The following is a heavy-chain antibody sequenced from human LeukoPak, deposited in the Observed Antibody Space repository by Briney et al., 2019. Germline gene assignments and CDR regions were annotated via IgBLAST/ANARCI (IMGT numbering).Heavy chain of an antibody. Sequence: GGSLRLSCDASGFSISNYYMRWIRQSPGEGLEWISYITSGGASTNYADSVKGRFTISRDKAKNSVALQLNSLRAEDTAVYYCTRQGLSTYYAFDSWGQGTLVTVSS. CDR1: GFSISNYY. CDR2: ITSGGAST. CDR3: TRQGLSTYYAFDS. J-gene: IGHJ4*02. D-gene: IGHD3-22*01. V-gene: IGHV3-11*01.